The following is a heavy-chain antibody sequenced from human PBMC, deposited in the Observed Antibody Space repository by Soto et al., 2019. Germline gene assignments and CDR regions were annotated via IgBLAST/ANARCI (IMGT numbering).Heavy chain of an antibody. CDR2: IYYSGST. CDR1: GGSISSSSYS. Sequence: QLQLQESGPRLVKPSETLSLTCSVSGGSISSSSYSWGWIRQPPGKGLEWIGTIYYSGSTHYNPSRGGRGAICADTPNNKLARMLSSVTAADTAVYYCGRQPGHCGSTTCFGYYSVDVWGQGTTVTVS. J-gene: IGHJ6*02. V-gene: IGHV4-39*01. CDR3: GRQPGHCGSTTCFGYYSVDV. D-gene: IGHD2-2*01.